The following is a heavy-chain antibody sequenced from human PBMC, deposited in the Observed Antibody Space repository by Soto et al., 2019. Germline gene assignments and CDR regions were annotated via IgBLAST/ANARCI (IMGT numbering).Heavy chain of an antibody. D-gene: IGHD1-26*01. J-gene: IGHJ4*02. CDR1: TLSFSDYG. CDR3: VQDWVGGSNRYQLDS. CDR2: ISHGGIRK. V-gene: IGHV3-30*18. Sequence: SLILSRAPATLSFSDYGMHWVRQGAGNGLEWVAAISHGGIRKHYADSVKGRFTSSRDNSKKTVYLHLSRLGRDDTAKYSCVQDWVGGSNRYQLDSWGQGPVVTVSS.